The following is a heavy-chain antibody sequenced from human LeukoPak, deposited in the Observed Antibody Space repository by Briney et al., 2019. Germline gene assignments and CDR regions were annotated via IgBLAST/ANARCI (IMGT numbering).Heavy chain of an antibody. J-gene: IGHJ4*02. CDR3: ASNSLDHSYGHKRTDY. CDR1: GFTFSSYE. V-gene: IGHV3-48*03. CDR2: ISSIGSTI. D-gene: IGHD5-18*01. Sequence: PGGSLRLSCAASGFTFSSYEMNWVRQAPGKGLEWVSYISSIGSTIYYADSVKGRFTISRDNAKNSLYLQMNSLRAEDTAVYYCASNSLDHSYGHKRTDYWGQGTLVTVSS.